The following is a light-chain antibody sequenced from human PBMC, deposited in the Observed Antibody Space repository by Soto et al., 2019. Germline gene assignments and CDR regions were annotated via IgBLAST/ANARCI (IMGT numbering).Light chain of an antibody. CDR2: SNS. CDR1: QSLLHSNGYNY. CDR3: MQALQTPRT. V-gene: IGKV2-28*01. J-gene: IGKJ2*01. Sequence: DIEMTQSPLSLSVTPGEPASISCRSSQSLLHSNGYNYLDWYLQKPGQSPQLLISSNSNRASGVPDIFSGSGSCTDFTLKISKVEAEDVVVYYCMQALQTPRTFGQGTKLEIK.